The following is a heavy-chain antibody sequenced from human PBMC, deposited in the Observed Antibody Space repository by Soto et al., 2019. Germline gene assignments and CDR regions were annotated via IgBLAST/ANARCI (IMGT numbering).Heavy chain of an antibody. Sequence: QVQLVQSGAEVKKPGASVKVSCKASGYTFTGYYMHWVRQAPGQGLEWMGWINPNSGGTNYAQKFQGWAPIPREPSTATASMELTRLKPDATPVYSCPRGGCSITTGYPGGFDPGGKGT. V-gene: IGHV1-2*04. J-gene: IGHJ5*02. CDR1: GYTFTGYY. CDR3: PRGGCSITTGYPGGFDP. D-gene: IGHD2-2*01. CDR2: INPNSGGT.